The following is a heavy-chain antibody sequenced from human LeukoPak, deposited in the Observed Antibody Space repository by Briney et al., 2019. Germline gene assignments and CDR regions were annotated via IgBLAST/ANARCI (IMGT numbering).Heavy chain of an antibody. V-gene: IGHV3-7*01. Sequence: EPGGSLRLSCAASGFTFSSYAMSWVRQAPGKGLEWVANIKQDGSEKYYVDPVKGRFTISRDNAKNSLYLQMNSLRAEDTAVYYCAREVMLFGVVTGYYYYYYMDVWGKGTTVTVSS. CDR3: AREVMLFGVVTGYYYYYYMDV. CDR1: GFTFSSYA. CDR2: IKQDGSEK. D-gene: IGHD3-3*01. J-gene: IGHJ6*03.